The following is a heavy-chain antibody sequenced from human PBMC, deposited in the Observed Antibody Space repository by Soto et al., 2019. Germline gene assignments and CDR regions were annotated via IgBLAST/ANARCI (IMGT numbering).Heavy chain of an antibody. D-gene: IGHD4-17*01. CDR3: ARGPSYDYGDYFFDY. J-gene: IGHJ4*02. CDR1: GGSIGSYY. CDR2: IYYSGST. V-gene: IGHV4-59*01. Sequence: SETLSLTCTVSGGSIGSYYWSWIRQPPGKGLEWIGYIYYSGSTNYNPSLKSRVTISVDTSKNQFSLKLSSVTAADTAVYYCARGPSYDYGDYFFDYWGQGTLVTVSS.